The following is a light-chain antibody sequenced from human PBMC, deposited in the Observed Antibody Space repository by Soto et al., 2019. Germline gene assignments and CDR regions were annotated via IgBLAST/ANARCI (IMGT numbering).Light chain of an antibody. CDR1: QSVGSAF. CDR2: GAS. V-gene: IGKV3-20*01. CDR3: QQYGSSGT. Sequence: EIVLTQSPGTLSLSPGERATLSCRPSQSVGSAFLAWYQQKPGQAPRLLIYGASNRATGIPDRFSGSGSGTDFTLTISRLEPEDFAVYYCQQYGSSGTFGQGTKVDIK. J-gene: IGKJ1*01.